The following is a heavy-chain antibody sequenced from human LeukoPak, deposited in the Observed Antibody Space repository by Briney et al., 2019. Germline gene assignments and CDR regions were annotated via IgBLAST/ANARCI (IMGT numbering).Heavy chain of an antibody. D-gene: IGHD5-12*01. V-gene: IGHV4-31*03. J-gene: IGHJ4*02. Sequence: PSETLSLTCTVSGGSISSGGYYWSWLRQHPGKGLEWLGYIYYSGSTYYNPSLKSRVTISVDTSKNQFSLKLSSVTAADTAVYYCARNRVDIVATIIDYWGQGTLVTVSS. CDR2: IYYSGST. CDR3: ARNRVDIVATIIDY. CDR1: GGSISSGGYY.